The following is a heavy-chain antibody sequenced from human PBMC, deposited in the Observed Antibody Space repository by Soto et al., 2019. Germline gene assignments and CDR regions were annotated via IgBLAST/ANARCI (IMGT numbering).Heavy chain of an antibody. Sequence: ASVKVSCKASGYTFTSYGISWVRQAPGQGLEWMGWISAYNGNTNYAQKLQGRVTMTTDTSTSTAYMELRSLRSDDTAVYYCARDEDCSSTSRYSMLDYYGMDVWGQGTTVTVAS. CDR1: GYTFTSYG. V-gene: IGHV1-18*01. CDR3: ARDEDCSSTSRYSMLDYYGMDV. D-gene: IGHD2-2*01. CDR2: ISAYNGNT. J-gene: IGHJ6*02.